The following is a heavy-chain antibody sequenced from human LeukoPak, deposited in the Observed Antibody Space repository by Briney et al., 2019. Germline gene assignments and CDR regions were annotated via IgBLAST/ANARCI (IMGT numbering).Heavy chain of an antibody. D-gene: IGHD3-10*01. V-gene: IGHV4-61*02. J-gene: IGHJ4*02. CDR2: IYTSGST. CDR1: GGSISSGSYY. CDR3: AREPVVRIRHFDY. Sequence: PSETLSLTCTVSGGSISSGSYYWSWIRQPAGKGLEWIGRIYTSGSTNYNPSLKSRVTMSIDTSKNQFSLRLSSVTAADTAVYYCAREPVVRIRHFDYWGQGTLVTVSS.